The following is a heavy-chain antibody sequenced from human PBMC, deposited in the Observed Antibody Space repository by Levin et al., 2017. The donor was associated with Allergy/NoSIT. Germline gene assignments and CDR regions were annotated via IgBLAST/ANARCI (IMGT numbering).Heavy chain of an antibody. CDR3: AREEYSSSSINWFDP. V-gene: IGHV7-4-1*02. D-gene: IGHD6-6*01. CDR2: INTNTGNP. CDR1: GYTFTSYA. J-gene: IGHJ5*02. Sequence: GESLKISCKASGYTFTSYAMNWVRQAPGQGLEWMGWINTNTGNPTYAQGFTGRFVFSLDTSVSTAYLQISSLKAEDTAVYYCAREEYSSSSINWFDPWGQGTLVTVSS.